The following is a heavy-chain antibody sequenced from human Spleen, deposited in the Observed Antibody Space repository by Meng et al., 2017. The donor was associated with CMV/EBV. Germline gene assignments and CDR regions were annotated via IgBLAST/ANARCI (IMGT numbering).Heavy chain of an antibody. CDR3: ARPGVHSSGWYGA. CDR2: ISGGGTI. J-gene: IGHJ5*02. D-gene: IGHD6-19*01. CDR1: GFSLSDYN. V-gene: IGHV3-69-1*01. Sequence: GGSLRLSCAASGFSLSDYNMNWVRQAPGKGLEWVSYISGGGTIYYADSVKGRFTISKDNAKNSLYLQMNSPRAEDTAVYYCARPGVHSSGWYGAWGQGTLVTVSS.